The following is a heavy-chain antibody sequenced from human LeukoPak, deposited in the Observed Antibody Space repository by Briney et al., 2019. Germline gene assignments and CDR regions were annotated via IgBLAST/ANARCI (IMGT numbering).Heavy chain of an antibody. CDR2: ISAYNGNT. Sequence: ASVKVSCKASGYTFTSYGISWVRQAPGQGLEWMGWISAYNGNTNYAQKLQGRVTMTTDTSTSTAYMELRSLRSDDTAVYYCARDAKRITMIVMVSDPFDYWGQGTLVTVSS. CDR1: GYTFTSYG. D-gene: IGHD3-22*01. CDR3: ARDAKRITMIVMVSDPFDY. V-gene: IGHV1-18*01. J-gene: IGHJ4*02.